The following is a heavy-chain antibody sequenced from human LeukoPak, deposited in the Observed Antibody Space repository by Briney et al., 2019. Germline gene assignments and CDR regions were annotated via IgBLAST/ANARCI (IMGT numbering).Heavy chain of an antibody. CDR1: GVPISSTSYY. D-gene: IGHD6-19*01. CDR2: IYYSGTT. Sequence: PSETLSLTCTVSGVPISSTSYYWGWIRQPPGKGLEWIGSIYYSGTTYYNPSLKSRVTISVDTSKNQFSLKLSSVTAADTAVYYCARDTGYSSGWAFDYWGQGTLVTVSS. J-gene: IGHJ4*02. V-gene: IGHV4-39*07. CDR3: ARDTGYSSGWAFDY.